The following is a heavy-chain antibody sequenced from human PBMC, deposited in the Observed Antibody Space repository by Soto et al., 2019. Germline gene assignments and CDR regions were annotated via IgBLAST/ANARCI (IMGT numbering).Heavy chain of an antibody. CDR1: GFTFSSYW. Sequence: LRLSCAASGFTFSSYWMSWVRQAPGKGLEWVANIKRDGSEKYYVDSVKGRFTISRDNAKNSLYLQMNSLRAEDTAVYYCARGDPVGYCSGGSCYSDGMDVWGQGTTVTVSS. D-gene: IGHD2-15*01. CDR3: ARGDPVGYCSGGSCYSDGMDV. V-gene: IGHV3-7*01. CDR2: IKRDGSEK. J-gene: IGHJ6*02.